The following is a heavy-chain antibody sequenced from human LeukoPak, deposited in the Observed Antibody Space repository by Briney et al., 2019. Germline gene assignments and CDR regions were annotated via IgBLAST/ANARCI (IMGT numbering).Heavy chain of an antibody. CDR1: GFTFSSYG. V-gene: IGHV3-48*01. CDR2: ISSSSSTI. Sequence: GGSLRLSCAASGFTFSSYGMTWVRRAPGKGLEWVSYISSSSSTIYYADSVKGRFTISRDNAKNSLYLQLNSLRAEDTAVYYCARNIWFGESADAFDIWGQGTMVTVSS. CDR3: ARNIWFGESADAFDI. J-gene: IGHJ3*02. D-gene: IGHD3-10*01.